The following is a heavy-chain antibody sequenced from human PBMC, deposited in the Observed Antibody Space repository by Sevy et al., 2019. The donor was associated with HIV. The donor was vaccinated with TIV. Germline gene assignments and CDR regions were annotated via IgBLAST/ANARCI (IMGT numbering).Heavy chain of an antibody. CDR3: ARDDYVWGNSRWTNWFDP. J-gene: IGHJ5*02. CDR1: GFSFSSYS. CDR2: IGSSNSYI. V-gene: IGHV3-21*01. D-gene: IGHD3-16*02. Sequence: GGSLRLSCAASGFSFSSYSVSWVRQAPGKGLEWVASIGSSNSYIYYADSVKGRFTISRDNAKNSLFLHMNTLRAEDTAVYYCARDDYVWGNSRWTNWFDPWGQGTLVTVSS.